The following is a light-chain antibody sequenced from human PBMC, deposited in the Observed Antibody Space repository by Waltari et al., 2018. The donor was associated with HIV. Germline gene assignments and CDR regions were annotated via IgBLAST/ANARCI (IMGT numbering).Light chain of an antibody. CDR1: QSVSNKY. V-gene: IGKV3-20*01. Sequence: EIVLTQSPGTLSLSPGERATLSCRASQSVSNKYLVWYQQKPGQAPRLLSYGASSRATGIPDRFSGSGSVTDFALTISRLEPEDFAVYYCQQFAASTWTFGQGTRVEI. J-gene: IGKJ1*01. CDR3: QQFAASTWT. CDR2: GAS.